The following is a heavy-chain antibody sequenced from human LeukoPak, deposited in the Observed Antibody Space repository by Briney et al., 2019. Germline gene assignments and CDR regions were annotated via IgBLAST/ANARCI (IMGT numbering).Heavy chain of an antibody. V-gene: IGHV4-4*07. D-gene: IGHD6-6*01. Sequence: SETLSLTCTVSGGSISSYYWSWIRQPAGKGVEWIGRIYTSGGTNYNPSLKSRVTLSVDTCKNQFSLNLSSVTAADTAVYYCARGGSSSSSSLKSQFDYWGQRTLVTVPS. CDR1: GGSISSYY. CDR2: IYTSGGT. J-gene: IGHJ4*02. CDR3: ARGGSSSSSSLKSQFDY.